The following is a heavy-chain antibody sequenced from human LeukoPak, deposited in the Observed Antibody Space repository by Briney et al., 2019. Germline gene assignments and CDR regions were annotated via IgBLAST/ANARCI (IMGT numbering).Heavy chain of an antibody. D-gene: IGHD3-16*01. CDR1: GYSFTSYW. J-gene: IGHJ6*02. CDR2: IYPGDSDT. V-gene: IGHV5-51*01. Sequence: GESLKISCKGSGYSFTSYWIGWVRQMPGKGLECMGIIYPGDSDTRYSPSFQGQVTISADKSISTAYLQWSSLKASDTAMYYCASKGGGYYYYYGMDVWGQGTTVTVSS. CDR3: ASKGGGYYYYYGMDV.